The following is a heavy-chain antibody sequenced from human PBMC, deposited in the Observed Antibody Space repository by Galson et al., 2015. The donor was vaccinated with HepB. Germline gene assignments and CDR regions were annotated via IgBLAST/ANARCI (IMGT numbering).Heavy chain of an antibody. CDR3: ARAHYDSSGYMVAGYYYYGMDV. CDR2: INPSGGST. V-gene: IGHV1-46*03. Sequence: SVKVSCKASGYTFTSYYMHWVRQAPGQGLEWMGIINPSGGSTSYAQKFQGRVTMTRDTSTSTVYMELSSLRSEDTAVYYCARAHYDSSGYMVAGYYYYGMDVWGQGTMVTVSS. D-gene: IGHD3-22*01. CDR1: GYTFTSYY. J-gene: IGHJ6*02.